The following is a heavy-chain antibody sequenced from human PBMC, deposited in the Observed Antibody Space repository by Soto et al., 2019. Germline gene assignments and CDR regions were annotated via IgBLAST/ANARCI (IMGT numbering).Heavy chain of an antibody. Sequence: SETLSLTCTVSGGSISSSSYCWGWIRQPPGKGLEWIGSIYYSGSTYYNPSLKSRVTISVDTSKNQFSLKLSSVTAADTAVYYCARHVTGRPGPDKEYWGQGTLVTVSS. J-gene: IGHJ4*02. CDR2: IYYSGST. CDR1: GGSISSSSYC. V-gene: IGHV4-39*01. CDR3: ARHVTGRPGPDKEY.